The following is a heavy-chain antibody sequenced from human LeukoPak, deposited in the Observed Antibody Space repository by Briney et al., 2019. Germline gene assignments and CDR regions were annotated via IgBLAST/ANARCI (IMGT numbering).Heavy chain of an antibody. CDR2: IYYSGST. CDR3: ARALPMGWLRYNNPDYYFDY. Sequence: SETLSLTCTVSDDSITMYYWSWIRQPPGKGLEWIGYIYYSGSTNYNPSLKSRVTISVDTSKNQFSLKLSSVTAADTAVYYCARALPMGWLRYNNPDYYFDYWGQGTLVTVSS. V-gene: IGHV4-59*01. D-gene: IGHD5-12*01. J-gene: IGHJ4*02. CDR1: DDSITMYY.